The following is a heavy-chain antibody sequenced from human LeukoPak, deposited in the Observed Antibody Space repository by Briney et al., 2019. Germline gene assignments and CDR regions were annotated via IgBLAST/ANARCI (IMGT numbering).Heavy chain of an antibody. D-gene: IGHD6-19*01. V-gene: IGHV4-4*07. CDR3: ARLRGQWLAPYYYYYMDV. Sequence: SETLSLTCTVSGGSISSYYWSWIRQLAGKGLEWIGRIYTSGSTNYNPSLKSRVTMSVDTSKNQFSLKLSSVTAADTAVYYCARLRGQWLAPYYYYYMDVWGKGTTVTVSS. J-gene: IGHJ6*03. CDR2: IYTSGST. CDR1: GGSISSYY.